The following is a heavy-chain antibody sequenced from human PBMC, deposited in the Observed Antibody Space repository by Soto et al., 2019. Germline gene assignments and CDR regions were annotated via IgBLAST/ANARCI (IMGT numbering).Heavy chain of an antibody. Sequence: ASVKVSCKASGGTFSSYTISWVRQAPGQGLEWMGRIIPILGIANYEQKFQGRVTITADKSTRTAYMELSSLRSEDTAVYYCARELMTTVTKFDYWGQGTLVTVSS. CDR3: ARELMTTVTKFDY. D-gene: IGHD4-17*01. J-gene: IGHJ4*02. CDR1: GGTFSSYT. CDR2: IIPILGIA. V-gene: IGHV1-69*04.